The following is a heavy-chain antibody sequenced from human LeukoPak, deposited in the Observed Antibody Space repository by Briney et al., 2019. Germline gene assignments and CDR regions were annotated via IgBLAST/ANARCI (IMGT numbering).Heavy chain of an antibody. D-gene: IGHD6-13*01. J-gene: IGHJ4*02. CDR3: ARGYSSFWLGPVY. V-gene: IGHV3-21*01. CDR2: ISSSSSYI. CDR1: GFTFSSYS. Sequence: GGSLRLSCAASGFTFSSYSMNWVRQAPGKGLEWVSSISSSSSYIYYADSVKGRFTISRDNAKNPLYLQMNSLRAEDTAVYYCARGYSSFWLGPVYWGQGTLVTVSS.